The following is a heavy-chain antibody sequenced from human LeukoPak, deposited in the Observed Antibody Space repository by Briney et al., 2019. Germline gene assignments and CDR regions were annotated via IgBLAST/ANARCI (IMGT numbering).Heavy chain of an antibody. D-gene: IGHD3-22*01. J-gene: IGHJ3*02. CDR1: GGSISSGGYS. Sequence: SQTLPLTCAVSGGSISSGGYSWSWIRQPPGKGLEWIGYIYHSGSTYYNPSLKSRVTISVDRSKNQFSLKLSSVTAADTAVYYCARGSPLYYYDSSGYYPAFDIWGQGTMVTVSS. CDR3: ARGSPLYYYDSSGYYPAFDI. CDR2: IYHSGST. V-gene: IGHV4-30-2*01.